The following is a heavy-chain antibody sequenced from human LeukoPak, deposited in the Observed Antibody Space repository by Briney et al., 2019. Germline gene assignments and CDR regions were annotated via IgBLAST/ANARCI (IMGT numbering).Heavy chain of an antibody. J-gene: IGHJ4*02. D-gene: IGHD3-22*01. CDR2: ISGSGGST. CDR3: AKDSYYYDSGTGDY. V-gene: IGHV3-23*01. Sequence: HPGGSLRLSCAASGFTFSSYAMSWVRQAPGKGLEWVSAISGSGGSTYYADSVKGRFTISRDNSKNTLYLQMNSLRAEDTAVYYCAKDSYYYDSGTGDYWGQGTLVTVSS. CDR1: GFTFSSYA.